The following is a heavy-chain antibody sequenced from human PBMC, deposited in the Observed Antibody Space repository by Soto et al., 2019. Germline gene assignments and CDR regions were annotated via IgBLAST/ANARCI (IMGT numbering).Heavy chain of an antibody. Sequence: VQLQESGPGLVKPSQTLSLTCTVSGGSISSGGYYWSWIRQHRGKGLEWIGYIYYSGSTYYNPSLKSRVTISVVTSMNQFSLKLSSVTAADTAVYYCALGYSISWNDAFVIWGQGTMVTVSS. CDR3: ALGYSISWNDAFVI. CDR1: GGSISSGGYY. CDR2: IYYSGST. D-gene: IGHD6-13*01. J-gene: IGHJ3*02. V-gene: IGHV4-31*03.